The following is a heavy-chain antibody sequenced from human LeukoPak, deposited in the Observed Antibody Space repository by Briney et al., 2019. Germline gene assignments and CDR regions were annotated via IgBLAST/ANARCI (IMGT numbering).Heavy chain of an antibody. CDR3: ARLYDSSGYFGYYYYGMDV. V-gene: IGHV3-21*01. Sequence: GGSLRLSCAASGFTFSSYSMNWVRQAPGKGLEWVSSISSSSSYIYYADSVKGRFTISRDNAKNSLYLQMNSLRAEDTAVYYCARLYDSSGYFGYYYYGMDVWGQGTLVTVSS. D-gene: IGHD3-22*01. CDR2: ISSSSSYI. J-gene: IGHJ6*02. CDR1: GFTFSSYS.